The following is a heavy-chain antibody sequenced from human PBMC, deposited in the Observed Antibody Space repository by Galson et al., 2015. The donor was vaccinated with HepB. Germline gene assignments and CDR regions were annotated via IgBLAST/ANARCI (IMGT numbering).Heavy chain of an antibody. D-gene: IGHD2-15*01. CDR1: GYSFTSYW. V-gene: IGHV5-10-1*01. J-gene: IGHJ6*02. CDR2: IDPSDSYT. Sequence: QSGAEVTKPGESLRISCKGSGYSFTSYWISWVRQMPGKGLEWVGRIDPSDSYTNYSPSFQGHVTISADKSISTAYLQWSSLKASDTAMYYCARQIAADIVVVVAANPGDYYGMDVWGQGTTVTVSS. CDR3: ARQIAADIVVVVAANPGDYYGMDV.